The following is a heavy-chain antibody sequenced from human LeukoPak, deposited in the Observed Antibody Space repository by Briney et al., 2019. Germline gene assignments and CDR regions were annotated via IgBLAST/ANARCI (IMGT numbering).Heavy chain of an antibody. CDR3: ARGSQLRSFDQGYYYYYMDV. Sequence: GASVKVSCKASGYTFTGYYMHWVRQAPGQGLEWMGWINPKTGGTNYAQKFQGRVSMTGDTSINTVYMDLTGLRSDDAAIYFCARGSQLRSFDQGYYYYYMDVWGKGTTVTISS. CDR1: GYTFTGYY. V-gene: IGHV1-2*02. D-gene: IGHD3-9*01. CDR2: INPKTGGT. J-gene: IGHJ6*03.